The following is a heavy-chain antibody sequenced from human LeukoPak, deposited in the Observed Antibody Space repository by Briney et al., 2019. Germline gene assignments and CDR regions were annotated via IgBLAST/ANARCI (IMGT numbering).Heavy chain of an antibody. V-gene: IGHV3-11*01. CDR1: GFAFSNYA. CDR2: ISSSGSII. Sequence: GGSLRLSCAASGFAFSNYAMHWIRQAPGKGLEWVSYISSSGSIIYYADSVKGRFTISRDDAKNLLYLQMNSLRAEDTAVYYCARAYTVTAPFDYWGQGTLVTVSS. J-gene: IGHJ4*02. CDR3: ARAYTVTAPFDY. D-gene: IGHD4-17*01.